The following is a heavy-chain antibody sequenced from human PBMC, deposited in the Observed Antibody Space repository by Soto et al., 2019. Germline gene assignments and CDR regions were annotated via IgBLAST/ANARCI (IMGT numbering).Heavy chain of an antibody. Sequence: QVQLVQSGAEVKKPGASVKVSCKASGYTFTSYAMHWVCQAPGQRLEWMGWINAGNGNTKYSQKFQGRVTITRDTAASTAYMELSSLRSEDTAVYYCARLGGVGDGMDVWGHGTTVTVSS. CDR1: GYTFTSYA. D-gene: IGHD3-10*01. J-gene: IGHJ6*02. CDR2: INAGNGNT. V-gene: IGHV1-3*01. CDR3: ARLGGVGDGMDV.